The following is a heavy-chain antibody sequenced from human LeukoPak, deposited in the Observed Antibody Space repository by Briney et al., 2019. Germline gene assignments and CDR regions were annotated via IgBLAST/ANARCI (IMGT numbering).Heavy chain of an antibody. V-gene: IGHV4-4*02. CDR3: ARRERYSSGWYAQY. J-gene: IGHJ4*02. CDR2: IYHSGST. CDR1: GGSISSSNW. D-gene: IGHD6-19*01. Sequence: SETLSLTCAVSGGSISSSNWWSWVRQPPGKGLEWIGEIYHSGSTNYNPSLKSRVTISVDKSKNQFSLKLSSVTAADTAVYYCARRERYSSGWYAQYWGQGTLVTVSS.